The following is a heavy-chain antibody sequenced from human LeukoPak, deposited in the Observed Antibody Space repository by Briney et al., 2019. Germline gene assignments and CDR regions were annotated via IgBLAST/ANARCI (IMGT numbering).Heavy chain of an antibody. J-gene: IGHJ5*02. V-gene: IGHV4-38-2*02. D-gene: IGHD2-2*02. CDR3: ASGVVPAAIGGWFDP. CDR1: GYSISSGYY. CDR2: IYHSGST. Sequence: SETLSLTCTVSGYSISSGYYWGWIRQPPGKGLEWIGSIYHSGSTYYNPPLKSRVTISVDTSKNQFSLKLSSVTAADTAVYYCASGVVPAAIGGWFDPWGQGTLVTVSS.